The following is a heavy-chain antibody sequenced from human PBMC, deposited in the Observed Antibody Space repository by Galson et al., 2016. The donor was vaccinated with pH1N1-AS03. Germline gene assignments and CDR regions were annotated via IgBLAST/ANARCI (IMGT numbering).Heavy chain of an antibody. CDR1: GFSLATSGVG. D-gene: IGHD2/OR15-2a*01. V-gene: IGHV2-5*02. CDR2: IYWDDDK. J-gene: IGHJ4*02. CDR3: TRSRYYNTNLYYFDD. Sequence: PALVKPTQTLTLTCAFSGFSLATSGVGVGWIRQPPGKALEWLALIYWDDDKLYNPSLKSRLTVTKDTSKNLVVLTLTDMAPVDTATYFCTRSRYYNTNLYYFDDWGQGTLVTVSS.